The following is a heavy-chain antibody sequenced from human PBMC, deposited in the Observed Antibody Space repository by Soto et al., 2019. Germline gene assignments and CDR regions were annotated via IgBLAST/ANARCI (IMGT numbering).Heavy chain of an antibody. CDR2: IIPILGIA. CDR1: GGTFSSYT. Sequence: QVQLVQSGAEVKKPGSSVKVSCKASGGTFSSYTISWVRQAPGQGLEWMGRIIPILGIANYAQKFQGRVTITADKSTSTAYMKLSSLRSEDTAVYYCARGSGGYCSGGSCQTNFDYWCQGTLVTVSS. J-gene: IGHJ4*02. D-gene: IGHD2-15*01. V-gene: IGHV1-69*02. CDR3: ARGSGGYCSGGSCQTNFDY.